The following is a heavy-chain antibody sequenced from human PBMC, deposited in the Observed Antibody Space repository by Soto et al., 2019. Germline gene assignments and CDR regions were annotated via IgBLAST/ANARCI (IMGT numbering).Heavy chain of an antibody. J-gene: IGHJ3*02. CDR3: ARRASDDAFDI. CDR2: ISYDGSNK. CDR1: GFTFSSYA. V-gene: IGHV3-30-3*01. Sequence: QVQLVESGGGAVQPGRSLRLSCAASGFTFSSYAMHWVRQAPGKGLEWVAVISYDGSNKYYADSVKGRFTISRDNSKNTLYLQMNSLRAEDTAVYYCARRASDDAFDIWGQGTMVTVSS.